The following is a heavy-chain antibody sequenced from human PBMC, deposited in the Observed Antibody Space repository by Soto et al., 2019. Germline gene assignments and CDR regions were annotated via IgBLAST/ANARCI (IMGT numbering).Heavy chain of an antibody. J-gene: IGHJ4*02. V-gene: IGHV4-59*01. CDR3: ASAYSSSWDLNFDY. Sequence: QVQLQESGPGLVKPSETLSLTCTVSGGSISSYYWSWIRQPPGPGLEWIGYIYYSGSTNYNPSLKSRVTISVDTSKNQFSLKLSSVTAADTAVDYCASAYSSSWDLNFDYWGQGTLVTVSS. CDR1: GGSISSYY. D-gene: IGHD6-13*01. CDR2: IYYSGST.